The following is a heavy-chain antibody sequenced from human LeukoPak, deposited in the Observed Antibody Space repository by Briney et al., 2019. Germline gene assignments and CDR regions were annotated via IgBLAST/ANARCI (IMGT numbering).Heavy chain of an antibody. CDR3: ARHAVVITDDAFDI. V-gene: IGHV4-30-4*02. J-gene: IGHJ3*02. CDR1: GGSISSGDYY. CDR2: IYYSGST. D-gene: IGHD3-22*01. Sequence: PSETLSLTCTVSGGSISSGDYYWSWIRQPPGKGLEWIGYIYYSGSTYYNPSLKSRVTISVDTSKNQFSLNLSSVTAADTAVYYCARHAVVITDDAFDIWGQGTVVTVSS.